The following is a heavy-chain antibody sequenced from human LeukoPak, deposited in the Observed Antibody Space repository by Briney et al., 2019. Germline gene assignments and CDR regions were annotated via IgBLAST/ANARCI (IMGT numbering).Heavy chain of an antibody. D-gene: IGHD3-3*02. CDR2: IYLTGDT. Sequence: PSETLSLTCAVSGDSISNSHWWSWVRQPPGKGLEWIGVIYLTGDTDYNPSLKSRVTISIDKSKNQFSLKLGSVTAADTAVYYCARVATPADDAFDIWGQGTMVTVSS. J-gene: IGHJ3*02. CDR3: ARVATPADDAFDI. V-gene: IGHV4-4*02. CDR1: GDSISNSHW.